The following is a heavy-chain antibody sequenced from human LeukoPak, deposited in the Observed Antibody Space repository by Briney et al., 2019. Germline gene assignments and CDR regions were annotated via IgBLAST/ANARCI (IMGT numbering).Heavy chain of an antibody. Sequence: GGSLRLSCAASGFTFSTYPIHWVRQTPGKGLEWVAVISSDGSVRSYADSVKGRFTIARDNSENTLYLHMNSLRSEDSAVYYCAREGRDGSSNRDGSSYIDYWGQGTLVTVSS. CDR1: GFTFSTYP. CDR3: AREGRDGSSNRDGSSYIDY. D-gene: IGHD5-24*01. V-gene: IGHV3-30*04. CDR2: ISSDGSVR. J-gene: IGHJ4*02.